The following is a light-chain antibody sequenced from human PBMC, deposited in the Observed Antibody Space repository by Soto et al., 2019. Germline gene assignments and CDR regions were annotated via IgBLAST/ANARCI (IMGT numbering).Light chain of an antibody. CDR3: QQANSFPRT. J-gene: IGKJ2*01. Sequence: DIQMTQSPSSVSASVGDRVTITCRASQGISSWLVWYQQKPGKAPKLLIYGASSLQSGVPSRFSGSESGTDFTLTISSLQPEDFGTYYCQQANSFPRTFGQGTKLEIK. CDR1: QGISSW. V-gene: IGKV1-12*01. CDR2: GAS.